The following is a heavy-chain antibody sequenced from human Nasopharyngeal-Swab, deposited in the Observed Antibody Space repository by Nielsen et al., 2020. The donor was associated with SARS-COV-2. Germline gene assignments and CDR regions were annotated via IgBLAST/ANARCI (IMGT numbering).Heavy chain of an antibody. CDR1: GGSISSYY. CDR2: IYYSGST. V-gene: IGHV4-59*12. Sequence: SETLSLTCTVSGGSISSYYWSWIRQPPGKGLEWIGYIYYSGSTYYNPSLKSRVTISVGTSKNQFSLKLSSVTAADTAVYYCARGPSSGWYVNYYFDYWGQGTLVTVSS. D-gene: IGHD6-19*01. CDR3: ARGPSSGWYVNYYFDY. J-gene: IGHJ4*02.